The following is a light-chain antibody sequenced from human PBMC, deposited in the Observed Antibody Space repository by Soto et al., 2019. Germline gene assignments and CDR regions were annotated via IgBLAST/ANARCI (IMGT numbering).Light chain of an antibody. CDR2: GAS. V-gene: IGKV3-20*01. CDR1: QSVSSSY. CDR3: QQYGSSPST. J-gene: IGKJ5*01. Sequence: EVGLTQSPGTVSLSPGERATLSCRASQSVSSSYLAWYQQKPGQAPRLLIYGASTRATGIPARFSGSGSGTDFTLTISRLEPEDFAVYYCQQYGSSPSTFGQGTRLEIK.